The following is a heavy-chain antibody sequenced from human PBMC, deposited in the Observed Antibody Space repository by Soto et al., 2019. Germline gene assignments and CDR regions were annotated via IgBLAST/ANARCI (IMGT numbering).Heavy chain of an antibody. CDR2: ISGSGSST. CDR1: GFTFSNYA. J-gene: IGHJ4*02. Sequence: GSLRLSCVVSGFTFSNYAMSWVRQAPGKGLEWVSVISGSGSSTHYADSLRGRFTTSRDNSEKTMYLQMNGLRAEDTAVYCCAKWAYGDYPGWADSWGQGTLVTVSS. V-gene: IGHV3-23*01. CDR3: AKWAYGDYPGWADS. D-gene: IGHD4-17*01.